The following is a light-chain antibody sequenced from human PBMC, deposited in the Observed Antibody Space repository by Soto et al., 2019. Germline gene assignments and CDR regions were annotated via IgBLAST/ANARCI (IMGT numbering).Light chain of an antibody. CDR2: HAS. J-gene: IGKJ2*01. Sequence: DIQMTQSPSTLSAFVGDTVTITCRASQSISHWLAWYQQRPGRAPKLLIYHASSLESGVPSRFSGSGSGTEFTLTISSLQPDDFATYYCQQYSAYPYTFGQGTKV. CDR3: QQYSAYPYT. CDR1: QSISHW. V-gene: IGKV1-5*01.